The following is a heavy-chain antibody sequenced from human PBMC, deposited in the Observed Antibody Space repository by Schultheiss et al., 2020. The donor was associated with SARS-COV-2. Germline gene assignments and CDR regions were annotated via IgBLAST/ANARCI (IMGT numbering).Heavy chain of an antibody. CDR1: GGSFSGYY. V-gene: IGHV4-34*01. CDR3: ARHRGRDIAVADWFDP. CDR2: IYYSGST. J-gene: IGHJ5*02. D-gene: IGHD6-19*01. Sequence: SETLSLTCAVYGGSFSGYYWSWIRQPPGKGLEWIGYIYYSGSTYYNPSLKSRVTISVDTSKNQFSLKLSSVTAADTAVYYCARHRGRDIAVADWFDPWGHGTLVTVSS.